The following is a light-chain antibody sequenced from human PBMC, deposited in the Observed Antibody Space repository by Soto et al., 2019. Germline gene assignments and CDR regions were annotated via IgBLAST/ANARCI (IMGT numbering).Light chain of an antibody. J-gene: IGKJ4*01. Sequence: EIVLTQSPGTLSLSPGERATLSCRASQSVSSSYLAWYQQKPGQAPRQLIYGASSRATGIPDRFSGSGSGTDFTLTLTRLEPEDFEVYYCQHYRTSFGGGTRVEIK. CDR1: QSVSSSY. V-gene: IGKV3-20*01. CDR3: QHYRTS. CDR2: GAS.